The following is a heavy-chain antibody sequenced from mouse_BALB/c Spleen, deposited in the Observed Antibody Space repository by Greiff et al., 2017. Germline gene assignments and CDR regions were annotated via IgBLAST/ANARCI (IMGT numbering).Heavy chain of an antibody. D-gene: IGHD2-2*01. CDR2: IYPGNVNT. CDR3: ARWLRGAMDY. CDR1: GYTFTSYY. V-gene: IGHV1S56*01. J-gene: IGHJ4*01. Sequence: QVQLQQSGPELVKPGASVRISCKASGYTFTSYYIHWVKQRPGQGLEWIGWIYPGNVNTKYNEKFKGKATLTADKSSSTAYMQLSSLTSEDSAVYFCARWLRGAMDYWGQGTSVTVSS.